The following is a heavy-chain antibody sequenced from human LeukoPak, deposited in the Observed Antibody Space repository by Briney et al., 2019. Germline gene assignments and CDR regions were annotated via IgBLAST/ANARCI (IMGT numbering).Heavy chain of an antibody. CDR2: INHSGST. CDR1: GGSFSGYY. Sequence: SETLSLTCAVYGGSFSGYYWSWIRQPPGKGLEWIGEINHSGSTNYNPSLKSRVTISVDTSKNQFSLKLSSVTAADTAVYYCARAGLLWFGELPGYYFDYWGQGTLVTVSS. J-gene: IGHJ4*02. D-gene: IGHD3-10*01. CDR3: ARAGLLWFGELPGYYFDY. V-gene: IGHV4-34*01.